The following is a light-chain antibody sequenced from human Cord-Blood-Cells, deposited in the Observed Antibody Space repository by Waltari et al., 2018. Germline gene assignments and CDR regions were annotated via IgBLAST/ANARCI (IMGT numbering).Light chain of an antibody. CDR2: GAS. Sequence: EIVLTQSPGTLSLSPGERDTLSCRASQSVSSSYLAWYQQKPGQAPRLLIYGASSRDTGIPDRFSGSGSGTDFTLTISRLEPEDFSVYYCQQYGSSPHSFGQGTKLEIK. V-gene: IGKV3-20*01. J-gene: IGKJ2*03. CDR1: QSVSSSY. CDR3: QQYGSSPHS.